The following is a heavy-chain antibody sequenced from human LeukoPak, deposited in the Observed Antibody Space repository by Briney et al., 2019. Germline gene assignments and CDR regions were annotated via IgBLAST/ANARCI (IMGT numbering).Heavy chain of an antibody. CDR3: ARDVAPLDWLDA. CDR2: IKSYGSST. CDR1: GFTLTTYW. Sequence: GGSLRLSCAASGFTLTTYWMHWVRQAPGKGLVGVSRIKSYGSSTSYAGSVKGRFTVSRDSAKNTLYMQMNSLRAEDTAVNYCARDVAPLDWLDAWGQGTPVTVSS. V-gene: IGHV3-74*01. J-gene: IGHJ5*01.